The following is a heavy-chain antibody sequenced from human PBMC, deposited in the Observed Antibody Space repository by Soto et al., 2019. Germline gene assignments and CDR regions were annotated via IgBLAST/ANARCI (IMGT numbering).Heavy chain of an antibody. D-gene: IGHD4-4*01. V-gene: IGHV2-5*02. CDR1: GFSLSTDGVT. J-gene: IGHJ4*02. CDR2: IYWDDDK. Sequence: QITLKESGPTLVKPTQTLTLTCSFSGFSLSTDGVTVGWIRQPPGKALEWLGLIYWDDDKRYSPSLKSRLTITKDTSKNRVVLTLTNTGPVDTGTYYCAHRQNEYSNSRHFDYWGQGTLVTVSS. CDR3: AHRQNEYSNSRHFDY.